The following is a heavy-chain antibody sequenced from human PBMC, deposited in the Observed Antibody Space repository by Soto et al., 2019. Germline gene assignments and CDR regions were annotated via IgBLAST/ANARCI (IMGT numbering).Heavy chain of an antibody. CDR1: GGSFSGYY. CDR3: ARAFQGYSYGLHGSFDY. J-gene: IGHJ4*02. Sequence: PSGTLSLTCAVYGGSFSGYYWSWIRQPPGKGLEWIGEINHSGSTNYNPSLKSRVTISVDTSKNQFSLKLSSVTAADTAVYYCARAFQGYSYGLHGSFDYWGQGTLVTVSS. D-gene: IGHD5-18*01. CDR2: INHSGST. V-gene: IGHV4-34*01.